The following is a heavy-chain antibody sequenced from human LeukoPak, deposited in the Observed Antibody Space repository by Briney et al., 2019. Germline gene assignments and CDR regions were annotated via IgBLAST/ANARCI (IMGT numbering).Heavy chain of an antibody. J-gene: IGHJ6*02. CDR2: ILYDGNNK. CDR1: DFSFSNYG. V-gene: IGHV3-30*18. CDR3: AKDRLFGSGLNGPHYYYGMDV. Sequence: GGSLRLSCAASDFSFSNYGMHWVRQAPGKGLEWVAVILYDGNNKHYAESVKGRFTISRDNSNNMLYLQMNSLRPEDTAVYYCAKDRLFGSGLNGPHYYYGMDVWGQGTTVTVS. D-gene: IGHD1-26*01.